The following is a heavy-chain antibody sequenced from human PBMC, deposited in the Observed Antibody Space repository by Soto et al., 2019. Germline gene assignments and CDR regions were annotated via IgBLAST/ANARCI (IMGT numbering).Heavy chain of an antibody. D-gene: IGHD6-13*01. CDR1: GGSISSYY. Sequence: PSETLSLTCTVSGGSISSYYWSWIRQPPGKGLEWIGYIYYSGSTNYNPSLKSRVTISVDTSKNQFSLKLSSVTAADTAVYYCARDMTAAGAPFDYWGQGTLVTVSS. V-gene: IGHV4-59*01. CDR2: IYYSGST. CDR3: ARDMTAAGAPFDY. J-gene: IGHJ4*02.